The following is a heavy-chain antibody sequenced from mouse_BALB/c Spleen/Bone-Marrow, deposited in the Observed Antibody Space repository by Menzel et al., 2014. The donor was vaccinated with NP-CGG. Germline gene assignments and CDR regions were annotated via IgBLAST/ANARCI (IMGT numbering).Heavy chain of an antibody. D-gene: IGHD3-1*01. CDR2: ISYSGST. CDR3: ARGGARATGWFAY. Sequence: EVQGVESGPGLVKPSQSLSLTCTVTGYSITSDYACNWIRQFPGNKLAWMGYISYSGSTSYNPSLKSRISITRDTSRNQFFLQLNSVTTEDTATYYCARGGARATGWFAYWGQGTLVTVSA. V-gene: IGHV3-2*02. CDR1: GYSITSDYA. J-gene: IGHJ3*01.